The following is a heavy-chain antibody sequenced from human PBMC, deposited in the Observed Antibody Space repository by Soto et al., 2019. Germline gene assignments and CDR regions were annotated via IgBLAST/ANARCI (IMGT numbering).Heavy chain of an antibody. CDR1: GGSINRGDYY. J-gene: IGHJ4*01. CDR3: ARDFCSGNECYLNFDY. V-gene: IGHV4-30-4*01. D-gene: IGHD2-15*01. CDR2: IYYSGST. Sequence: QVQLQESGPGLVKPSETLSLTCTVSGGSINRGDYYWSWIRQPPGKGLEWIGYIYYSGSTYYNPSLKSRVTISVDTSRNQFSLKLSSVTAADTAVYYCARDFCSGNECYLNFDYWGQEPWSPSPQ.